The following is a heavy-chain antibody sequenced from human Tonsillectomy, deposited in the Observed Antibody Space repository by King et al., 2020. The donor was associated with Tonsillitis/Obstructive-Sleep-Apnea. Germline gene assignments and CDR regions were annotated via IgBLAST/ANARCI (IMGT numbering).Heavy chain of an antibody. Sequence: VQLVESGGGVVQPGRSLRLSCAASGFTFRNYAMHWVRQAPGKGLEWVAVTSHDGGDKYYADSVKGRFTISRDNSKNTLYMQMNSLRPEDTAVYYCAREGSGSRTGIDYWGQGTLVTVSS. V-gene: IGHV3-30*04. CDR1: GFTFRNYA. CDR3: AREGSGSRTGIDY. CDR2: TSHDGGDK. D-gene: IGHD1-26*01. J-gene: IGHJ4*02.